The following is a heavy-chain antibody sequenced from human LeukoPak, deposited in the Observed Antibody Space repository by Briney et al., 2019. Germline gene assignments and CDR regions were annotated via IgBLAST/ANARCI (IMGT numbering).Heavy chain of an antibody. CDR3: VTLLRRQFDY. CDR2: IKQDGRET. Sequence: PGGSLRLSCAASGLTFSGYWMSWVRQAPGKGLEWVANIKQDGRETYYGDSAKGRFTISRDNAKNSLYLQMNSLRAEDTAVYYCVTLLRRQFDYWGQGTLVTVSS. J-gene: IGHJ4*02. CDR1: GLTFSGYW. V-gene: IGHV3-7*01.